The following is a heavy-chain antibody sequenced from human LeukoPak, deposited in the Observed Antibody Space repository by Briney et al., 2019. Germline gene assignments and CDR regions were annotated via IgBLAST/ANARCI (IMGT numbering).Heavy chain of an antibody. Sequence: GGSLRLSCAASGFTFSSYCMNWVRQAPGKGLEWVSSISSSSSYIYYADSVKGRFTISRDNAKNSLYLQMNSLRAEDTAVYYCAVTFRRGIQLWLLDYWGQGTLVTVSS. CDR3: AVTFRRGIQLWLLDY. D-gene: IGHD5-18*01. J-gene: IGHJ4*02. CDR2: ISSSSSYI. V-gene: IGHV3-21*01. CDR1: GFTFSSYC.